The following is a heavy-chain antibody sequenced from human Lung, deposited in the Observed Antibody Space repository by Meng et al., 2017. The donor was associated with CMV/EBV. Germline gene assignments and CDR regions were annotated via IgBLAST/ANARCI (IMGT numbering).Heavy chain of an antibody. Sequence: SGXXLVXPTQTLTLTCTFSGFSFTSSGVGVGWIRQPPGQALEWLALIYWNDDKRYSPSLRTRLTITKDTSKNQVVLRMTNMDPVDTATYYCAHRPLYPNVFDFXGQGXMVTVSS. CDR3: AHRPLYPNVFDF. V-gene: IGHV2-5*01. CDR1: GFSFTSSGVG. CDR2: IYWNDDK. J-gene: IGHJ3*01. D-gene: IGHD3-16*02.